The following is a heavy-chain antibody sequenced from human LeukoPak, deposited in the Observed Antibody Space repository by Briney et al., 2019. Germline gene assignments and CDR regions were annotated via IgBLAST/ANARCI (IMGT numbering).Heavy chain of an antibody. V-gene: IGHV4-59*01. J-gene: IGHJ5*02. Sequence: SETLSLTCTVSGGSISSNYWSWIRQPPGKGLEWIGYIYYTGSTNYNPSLKSRVTMSLDASKNQFSLELNSVTPADTAVYYCARGGNYWPQWWFDPWGRGTLVSVSS. D-gene: IGHD1-26*01. CDR1: GGSISSNY. CDR3: ARGGNYWPQWWFDP. CDR2: IYYTGST.